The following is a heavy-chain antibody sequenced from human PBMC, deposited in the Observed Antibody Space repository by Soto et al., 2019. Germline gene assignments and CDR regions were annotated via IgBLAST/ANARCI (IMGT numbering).Heavy chain of an antibody. D-gene: IGHD3-16*02. CDR3: ARRRDYVWGSYRSYYFDY. CDR1: GYSFTSYW. V-gene: IGHV5-51*01. Sequence: PGESLKISCKGSGYSFTSYWIGWVRQMPGKGLEWMGIIYPGDSDTRYSPSFQGQVTISADKSISTAYLQWSSLKASDTAMYYCARRRDYVWGSYRSYYFDYWGQGTLVTSPQ. CDR2: IYPGDSDT. J-gene: IGHJ4*02.